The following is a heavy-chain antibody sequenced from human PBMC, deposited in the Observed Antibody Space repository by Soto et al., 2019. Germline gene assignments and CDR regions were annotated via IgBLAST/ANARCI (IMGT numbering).Heavy chain of an antibody. CDR1: GASISKYY. CDR3: ARADDSSGYYYRLDS. J-gene: IGHJ4*02. Sequence: PSETLSLTCTVSGASISKYYWSWIRQPPGKGLEWIGHIYYTGNTYYNPSLKSRVTISVDTSKTQFSLKLSSVTAADTAVYYCARADDSSGYYYRLDSWGQGTLVTVSS. CDR2: IYYTGNT. V-gene: IGHV4-59*01. D-gene: IGHD3-22*01.